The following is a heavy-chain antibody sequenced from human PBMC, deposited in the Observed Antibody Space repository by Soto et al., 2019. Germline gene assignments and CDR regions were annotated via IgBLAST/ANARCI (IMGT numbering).Heavy chain of an antibody. J-gene: IGHJ6*02. Sequence: SETLSLTCAVSGYSISSGYYWGWIRQPPGKGLEWIGSIYHSGSTYYNPSLKSRVTISIDTSKNQFSLKLSSVTAADTAVYYCAREDGYCSSTSCPSYYYYYGMDVWGQGTTVT. V-gene: IGHV4-38-2*02. D-gene: IGHD2-2*01. CDR3: AREDGYCSSTSCPSYYYYYGMDV. CDR2: IYHSGST. CDR1: GYSISSGYY.